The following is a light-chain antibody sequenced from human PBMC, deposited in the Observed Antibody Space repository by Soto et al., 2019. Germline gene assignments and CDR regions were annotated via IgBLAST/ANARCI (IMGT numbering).Light chain of an antibody. CDR1: QGIRHY. CDR2: AAS. V-gene: IGKV1-6*01. J-gene: IGKJ4*01. Sequence: AIQMTQSPSSLSASVGDRVTITCRASQGIRHYLGWYQQKPGKAPKLLIYAASSLQSGVPSRFSGSGSGTDFTRTISSLQPEDFATYYCLQDYNYPLTFGGGTKVEIK. CDR3: LQDYNYPLT.